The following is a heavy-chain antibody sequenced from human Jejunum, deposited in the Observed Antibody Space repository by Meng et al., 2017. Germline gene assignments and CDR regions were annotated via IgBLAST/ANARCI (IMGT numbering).Heavy chain of an antibody. D-gene: IGHD3/OR15-3a*01. V-gene: IGHV2-5*01. Sequence: QIPLKESGPQLVNPTQTLTLTCTFSGFSLSTSGVGVGWIRQPPGKALEWLALIYWNDDKRYSPSLKSRLTITKDTSKNQVFLTMTNMDPVDTATYYCAKDWSDTTLNFWGQGTLVTVSS. J-gene: IGHJ4*02. CDR1: GFSLSTSGVG. CDR2: IYWNDDK. CDR3: AKDWSDTTLNF.